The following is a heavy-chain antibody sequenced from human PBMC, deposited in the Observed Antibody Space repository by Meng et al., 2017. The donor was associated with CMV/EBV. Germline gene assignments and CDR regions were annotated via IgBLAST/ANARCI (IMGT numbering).Heavy chain of an antibody. V-gene: IGHV4-4*02. CDR3: ARQSLVGAFPGWVDR. J-gene: IGHJ5*02. D-gene: IGHD1-26*01. Sequence: SETLSLTCAVSGGSISSYYWWRWVRQPPGKGLEWIGEIYHSGSTNYNPSLKSRVTISLDKSNNQFSLKLSSVTAADTAIYYCARQSLVGAFPGWVDRWGQGTLVTVSS. CDR2: IYHSGST. CDR1: GGSISSYYW.